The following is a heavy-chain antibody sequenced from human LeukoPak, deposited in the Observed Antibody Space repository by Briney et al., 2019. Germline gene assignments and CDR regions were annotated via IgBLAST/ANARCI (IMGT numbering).Heavy chain of an antibody. Sequence: PSETLSLTCTVSGGSISTTNYYWGWIRQPPGRDLEWIGSIYSSGNTYYNPSLESRVAISVDTSKNQLSLKLTSATAADTSVYYCARHSGLRSPFDPWGQGTLVTVSS. D-gene: IGHD3-3*01. V-gene: IGHV4-39*01. CDR3: ARHSGLRSPFDP. CDR1: GGSISTTNYY. CDR2: IYSSGNT. J-gene: IGHJ5*02.